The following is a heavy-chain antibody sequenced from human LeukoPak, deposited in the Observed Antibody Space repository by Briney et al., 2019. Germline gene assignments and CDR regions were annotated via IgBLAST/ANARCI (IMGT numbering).Heavy chain of an antibody. J-gene: IGHJ4*02. Sequence: RPGGSLRLSCAASGFTVSSNYMNWVRQAPEKGLEWVSVIYSGGSTSYADSVKGRFTVSRDNSKNTLYLQMNSLRADDTAVYYCARLTTVTKDYWGQGTLVTVSS. CDR3: ARLTTVTKDY. V-gene: IGHV3-66*01. CDR1: GFTVSSNY. CDR2: IYSGGST. D-gene: IGHD4-17*01.